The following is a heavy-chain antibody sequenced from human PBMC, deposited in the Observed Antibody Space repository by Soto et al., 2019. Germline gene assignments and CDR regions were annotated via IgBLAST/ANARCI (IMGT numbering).Heavy chain of an antibody. CDR1: GFTFSSYA. V-gene: IGHV3-30-3*01. CDR2: ISYDGSNK. J-gene: IGHJ4*02. Sequence: GGSLRLSCAASGFTFSSYAMHWVRQAPGKGLEWAAVISYDGSNKYYADSVKGRFTISRDNSKNTLYLQMNSLRAEDTAVYYCARDNGGWLQLLDYWGQGTLVTSPQ. CDR3: ARDNGGWLQLLDY. D-gene: IGHD5-12*01.